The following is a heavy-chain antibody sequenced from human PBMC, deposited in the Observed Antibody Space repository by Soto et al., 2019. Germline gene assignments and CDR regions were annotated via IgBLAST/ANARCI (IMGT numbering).Heavy chain of an antibody. CDR3: ARLRDYDFWSGYVDY. CDR1: GYTFTSYA. CDR2: INAGNGNT. J-gene: IGHJ4*02. V-gene: IGHV1-3*01. Sequence: ASVKVSCKASGYTFTSYAMHWVRQAPGQRLEWMGWINAGNGNTKYSQKFQGRVTITRDTSASTAYMELSSLRSEDTAVYYCARLRDYDFWSGYVDYWGQGTLVTVSS. D-gene: IGHD3-3*01.